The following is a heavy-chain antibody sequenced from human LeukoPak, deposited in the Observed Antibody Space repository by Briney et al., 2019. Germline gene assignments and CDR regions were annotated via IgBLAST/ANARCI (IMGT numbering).Heavy chain of an antibody. V-gene: IGHV3-9*01. CDR1: GFTFDDYA. Sequence: GRSLRLSCAASGFTFDDYAMHWVRQAPGKGLEWVSAISWNSGSIGYADSVKGRFTISRDNAKNSLYLQMNSLRAEDTALYYCAKGRYCSSTSCPFDYWGQGTLVTVSS. CDR2: ISWNSGSI. J-gene: IGHJ4*02. CDR3: AKGRYCSSTSCPFDY. D-gene: IGHD2-2*01.